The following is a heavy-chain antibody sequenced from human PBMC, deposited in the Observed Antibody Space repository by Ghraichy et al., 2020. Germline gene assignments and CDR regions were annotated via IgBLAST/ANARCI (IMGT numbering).Heavy chain of an antibody. Sequence: GESLNISCKASGYKFTSHWIGWVRQMSGKGLEWMGIIYAGDSNTKYSPSFQGQVTISVDKSISTAYLQWSSLKASDAAIYYCARLAGNSNSWFYFDFWGQGTLVTVSS. CDR1: GYKFTSHW. D-gene: IGHD6-13*01. J-gene: IGHJ4*02. CDR3: ARLAGNSNSWFYFDF. V-gene: IGHV5-51*01. CDR2: IYAGDSNT.